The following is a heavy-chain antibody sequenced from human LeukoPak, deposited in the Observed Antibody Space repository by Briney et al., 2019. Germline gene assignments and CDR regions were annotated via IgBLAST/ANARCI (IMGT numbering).Heavy chain of an antibody. CDR3: ARLPSSSWSHYYFDY. V-gene: IGHV5-51*01. D-gene: IGHD6-13*01. CDR1: GSSFTSYW. Sequence: NSGESLQISFKGSGSSFTSYWIGWVRQMPGKGLEGMGIIYPGDSDTRYSPSFQGQVTISADKSISTAYLQWSSLKASDTAMYYCARLPSSSWSHYYFDYWGQGTLVSVSS. J-gene: IGHJ4*02. CDR2: IYPGDSDT.